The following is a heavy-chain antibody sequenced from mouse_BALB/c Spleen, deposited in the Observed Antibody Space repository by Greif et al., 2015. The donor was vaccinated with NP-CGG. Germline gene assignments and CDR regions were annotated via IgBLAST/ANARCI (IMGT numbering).Heavy chain of an antibody. CDR1: GYTFTDYA. Sequence: QVQLQQSGAELVRPGVSVKISCKGSGYTFTDYAMHWVKQSHAKSLEWIGVISTYYGDASYNQKFKGKATMTVDKSSSTAYRELARLTSEDSAIYYCAREITTGLAMDYWGQGTSVTVSS. V-gene: IGHV1S137*01. CDR2: ISTYYGDA. J-gene: IGHJ4*01. CDR3: AREITTGLAMDY. D-gene: IGHD2-4*01.